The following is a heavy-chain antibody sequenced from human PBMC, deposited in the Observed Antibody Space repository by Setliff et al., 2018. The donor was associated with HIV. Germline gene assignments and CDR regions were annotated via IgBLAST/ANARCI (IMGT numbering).Heavy chain of an antibody. J-gene: IGHJ4*02. Sequence: ASVKVSCKASGYTFTDYYIHWVRQAPGQALEWMGWINPRSGVTNYVEKFQGRVTMTRDTSITTAYMELHRLRSDDSAVYFCARDVWARTMTVALFASYFDYWGQGALVTVSS. CDR1: GYTFTDYY. D-gene: IGHD3-22*01. CDR2: INPRSGVT. CDR3: ARDVWARTMTVALFASYFDY. V-gene: IGHV1-2*02.